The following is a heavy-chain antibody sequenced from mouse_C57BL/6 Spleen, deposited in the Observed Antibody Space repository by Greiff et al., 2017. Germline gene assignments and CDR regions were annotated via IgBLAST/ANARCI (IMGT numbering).Heavy chain of an antibody. CDR3: ARNDGYPAWFAY. CDR2: IYPGSGST. Sequence: VQLQQPGAELVKPGASVKMSCKASGYTFTSYWITWVKQRPGQGLELIGDIYPGSGSTNYNEQFKSKATLTVDTSSSTAYMQLSSLPSQYSPVYYCARNDGYPAWFAYWGQGTLVTVSA. V-gene: IGHV1-55*01. J-gene: IGHJ3*01. D-gene: IGHD2-3*01. CDR1: GYTFTSYW.